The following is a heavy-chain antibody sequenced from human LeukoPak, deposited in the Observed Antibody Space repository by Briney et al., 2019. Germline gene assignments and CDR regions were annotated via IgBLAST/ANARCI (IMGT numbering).Heavy chain of an antibody. Sequence: GGSLRLSCAASGFTFSDYNMNWIRQAPGKGLEFVSYISSRSTYTNFADSVKGRFTISRDNAKNSLYLQMNSLRAEDTAVYYCASDINYDTSGYAFDIWGQGKMVSVSS. J-gene: IGHJ3*02. D-gene: IGHD3-22*01. CDR1: GFTFSDYN. V-gene: IGHV3-11*05. CDR3: ASDINYDTSGYAFDI. CDR2: ISSRSTYT.